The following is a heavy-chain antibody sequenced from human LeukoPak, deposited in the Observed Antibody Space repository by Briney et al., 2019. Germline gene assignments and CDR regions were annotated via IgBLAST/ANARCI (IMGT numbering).Heavy chain of an antibody. CDR3: ARDYGSPWAFDI. J-gene: IGHJ3*02. Sequence: ASVKVSCKASGFTFTSSAMQWVRQARGQRLEWIGWIVVGSGNTNYAQKFQGRVTMNRNTSISTAYMELSSLRSEDTAVYYCARDYGSPWAFDIWGQGTMVTVSS. CDR1: GFTFTSSA. D-gene: IGHD1-26*01. CDR2: IVVGSGNT. V-gene: IGHV1-58*02.